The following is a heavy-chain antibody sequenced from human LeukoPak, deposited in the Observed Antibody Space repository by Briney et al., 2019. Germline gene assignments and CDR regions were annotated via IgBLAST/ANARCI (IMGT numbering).Heavy chain of an antibody. CDR3: ARLNPDYDILTGYPLYYYYYMDV. V-gene: IGHV4-38-2*02. CDR1: GYSISSGYY. Sequence: SETLSLTCTVSGYSISSGYYWGWIRQPPGKGLEWIGSIYRSGSTYYNPSLKSRVTISVDTSKNQFSLKLSSVTAADTAVYYCARLNPDYDILTGYPLYYYYYMDVWGKGTTVTISS. CDR2: IYRSGST. D-gene: IGHD3-9*01. J-gene: IGHJ6*03.